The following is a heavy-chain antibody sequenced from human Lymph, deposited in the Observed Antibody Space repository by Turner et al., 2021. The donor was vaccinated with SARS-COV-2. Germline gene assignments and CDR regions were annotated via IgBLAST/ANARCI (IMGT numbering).Heavy chain of an antibody. CDR3: ARVLPYGDYFDY. V-gene: IGHV3-53*01. CDR2: IYSGGSP. D-gene: IGHD4-17*01. CDR1: GFTVSSNY. J-gene: IGHJ4*02. Sequence: EVQLVESGGGLIQPGGSLRLSCAASGFTVSSNYMTWVRRAPGKGLEWVSLIYSGGSPSYADSGKGRFTISRDNSKNTLYLQMNSLRADDTAVYYCARVLPYGDYFDYWGQGTLVTVSS.